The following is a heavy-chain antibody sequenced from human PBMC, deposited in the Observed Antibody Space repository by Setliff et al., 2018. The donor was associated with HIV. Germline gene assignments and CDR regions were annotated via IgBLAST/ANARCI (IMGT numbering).Heavy chain of an antibody. J-gene: IGHJ4*02. CDR1: GDYIGSRAYY. CDR2: TYYTGNS. CDR3: ARLGESGYDFRGFFDF. Sequence: SETLSLTCTVSGDYIGSRAYYWAWIRQPPGKGLEWIATTYYTGNSYYNPSLQSRVSISVDTSNNQFSLKLHSVSTSDRGVYFCARLGESGYDFRGFFDFWGPGMLVTSPQ. D-gene: IGHD5-12*01. V-gene: IGHV4-39*01.